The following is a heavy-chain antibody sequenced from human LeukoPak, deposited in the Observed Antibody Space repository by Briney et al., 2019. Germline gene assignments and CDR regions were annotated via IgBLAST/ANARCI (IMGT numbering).Heavy chain of an antibody. CDR1: GFTFSSYA. D-gene: IGHD3-9*01. CDR3: ALQGRILTDY. J-gene: IGHJ4*02. V-gene: IGHV3-23*01. Sequence: GGSLRLSCAASGFTFSSYAMSWVRQAPGKGLEGVSAISCSGGSTYYADAVKGRFTISRDNSKNTLYLQMNSLRAEDTAVYYCALQGRILTDYWGQGTLVTVSS. CDR2: ISCSGGST.